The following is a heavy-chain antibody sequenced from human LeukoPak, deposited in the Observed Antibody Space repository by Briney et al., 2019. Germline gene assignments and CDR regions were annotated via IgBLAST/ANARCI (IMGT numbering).Heavy chain of an antibody. Sequence: ASVRVSCKTSGYMFTSYGIIWIRQAPGQGLEWMGWINIYKGNTKYAQNFQGRVTMTTDTSTSTAYMELRSLRSDDTALYYCARNPYYDSKGYYAYWGQGTLVTVSS. CDR1: GYMFTSYG. D-gene: IGHD3-22*01. CDR3: ARNPYYDSKGYYAY. J-gene: IGHJ4*02. CDR2: INIYKGNT. V-gene: IGHV1-18*01.